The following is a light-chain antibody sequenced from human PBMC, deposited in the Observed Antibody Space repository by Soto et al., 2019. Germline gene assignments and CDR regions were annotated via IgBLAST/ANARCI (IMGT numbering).Light chain of an antibody. CDR1: QSVSSS. J-gene: IGKJ1*01. Sequence: EIVLTQSPGTLSLSPGERATLSCRASQSVSSSLAWYQQKPGQAPRLLIYGASNRATGIPDRFSGSGSGTDFTLTTSRLEPEDFAVYHCQQYGSSPWTFGQGAKVEFK. CDR2: GAS. V-gene: IGKV3-20*01. CDR3: QQYGSSPWT.